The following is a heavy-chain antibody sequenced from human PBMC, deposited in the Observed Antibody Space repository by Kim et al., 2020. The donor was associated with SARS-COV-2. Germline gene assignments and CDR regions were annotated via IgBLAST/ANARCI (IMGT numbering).Heavy chain of an antibody. D-gene: IGHD1-26*01. CDR3: TTAWELLLGDAFDI. CDR1: GFTFSNAW. Sequence: GGSLRLSCAASGFTFSNAWMSWVRQAPGKGLECVGRIKSKTDGGTPDYAAPVKGRFTISRDDSKNKLYLQMNSLKTEDTAVYYCTTAWELLLGDAFDIWGQGTMVTVSS. J-gene: IGHJ3*02. V-gene: IGHV3-15*01. CDR2: IKSKTDGGTP.